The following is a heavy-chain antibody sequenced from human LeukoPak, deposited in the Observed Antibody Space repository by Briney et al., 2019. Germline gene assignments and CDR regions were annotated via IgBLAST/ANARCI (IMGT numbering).Heavy chain of an antibody. D-gene: IGHD1-26*01. V-gene: IGHV4-59*08. J-gene: IGHJ6*02. CDR3: ARRKSLLQNYYYYYGMDV. CDR2: IYYSGST. Sequence: SGTLSLTCTVSGGSISSYYWSWIRQPPGKGLEWIGYIYYSGSTNYNPSLKSRVTISVDTSKNQFSLKLSSVTAADTAVYYCARRKSLLQNYYYYYGMDVWGQGTTVTVSS. CDR1: GGSISSYY.